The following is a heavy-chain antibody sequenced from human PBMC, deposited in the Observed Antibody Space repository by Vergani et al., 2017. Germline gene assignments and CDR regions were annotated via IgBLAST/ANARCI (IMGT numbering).Heavy chain of an antibody. V-gene: IGHV5-51*01. CDR3: ARHPYTPLCTAIDCPRWFDP. J-gene: IGHJ5*02. CDR2: INPIDSKI. D-gene: IGHD2-21*02. CDR1: GFTFSNSA. Sequence: EVQLVESGGGLVQPGGSLRLSCVASGFTFSNSAMSWVRQMSGKGLQWMGNINPIDSKIAYSPSFQGQAIMSLDKSITTAYLQWRSLKASDTAIYYCARHPYTPLCTAIDCPRWFDPWGQGTLVTVSS.